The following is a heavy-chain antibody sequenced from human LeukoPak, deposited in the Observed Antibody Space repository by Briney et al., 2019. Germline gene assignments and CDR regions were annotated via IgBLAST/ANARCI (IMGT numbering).Heavy chain of an antibody. J-gene: IGHJ4*02. CDR1: GFTFSSFE. CDR2: ISSSGSTI. V-gene: IGHV3-48*03. D-gene: IGHD2-2*01. Sequence: PGGSLRLSCAASGFTFSSFEMNWVRQAPGKGLEWVSYISSSGSTIYFADSVKGRFTTSRDNAKNSLYLQMNSLRADDTAVYYCARSGYLGPDYWGLGTLVIVSS. CDR3: ARSGYLGPDY.